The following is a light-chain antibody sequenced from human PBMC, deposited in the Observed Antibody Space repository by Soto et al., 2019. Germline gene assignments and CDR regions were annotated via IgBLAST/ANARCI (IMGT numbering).Light chain of an antibody. V-gene: IGLV2-11*01. CDR3: SSYAGSYTVV. Sequence: QSALTQPRSVSGSPGQSVTISCTGTSNDVGGYNFVSWYQQHPGKVPKLLIYDVSRRPSGVPDRFSGSKSGNTASLTISGLQAEDDADYYCSSYAGSYTVVFGGGTKVTVL. J-gene: IGLJ2*01. CDR1: SNDVGGYNF. CDR2: DVS.